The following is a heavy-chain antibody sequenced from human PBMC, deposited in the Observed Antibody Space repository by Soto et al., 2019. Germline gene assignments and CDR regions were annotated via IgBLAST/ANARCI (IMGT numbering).Heavy chain of an antibody. CDR1: GGSVNSDNFY. CDR3: AREFSNSPEAFDS. CDR2: IYYTGST. V-gene: IGHV4-61*01. Sequence: QVHLQESGPGQVKPSETLSLICTVSGGSVNSDNFYWSWIRQPPGRGLEWIGYIYYTGSTNYNPSLKSRVNISIDTSRNQFSLKLSSVTAADTAVYYCAREFSNSPEAFDSWGQGSLVTVSS. D-gene: IGHD6-6*01. J-gene: IGHJ4*02.